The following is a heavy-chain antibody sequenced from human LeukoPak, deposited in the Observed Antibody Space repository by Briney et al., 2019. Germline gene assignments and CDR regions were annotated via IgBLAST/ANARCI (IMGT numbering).Heavy chain of an antibody. CDR3: ARETRTGQYVWWFDP. D-gene: IGHD3/OR15-3a*01. V-gene: IGHV1-2*02. J-gene: IGHJ5*02. Sequence: ASVKVSCKASGYTFTGYYKHWVRQAPGQGLEWMGWINPNSGGTNYAQKFQGRVTMTRDTSISTAYMELSRLRSDDTAVYYCARETRTGQYVWWFDPWGQGTLVTVSS. CDR1: GYTFTGYY. CDR2: INPNSGGT.